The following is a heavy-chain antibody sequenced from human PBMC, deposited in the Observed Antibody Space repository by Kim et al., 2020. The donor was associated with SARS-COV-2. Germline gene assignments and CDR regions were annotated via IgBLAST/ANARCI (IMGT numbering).Heavy chain of an antibody. J-gene: IGHJ4*02. CDR3: ASGSSNFDY. CDR2: SNK. D-gene: IGHD1-26*01. V-gene: IGHV3-30*03. Sequence: SNKYYADSVKGRFTISRDNSKNTLYLQMNSLRAEDTAVYYCASGSSNFDYWGQGTLVTVSS.